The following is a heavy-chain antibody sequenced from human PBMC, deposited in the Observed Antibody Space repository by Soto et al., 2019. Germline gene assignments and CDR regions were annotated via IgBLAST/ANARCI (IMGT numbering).Heavy chain of an antibody. D-gene: IGHD6-19*01. CDR1: GFTFSISG. V-gene: IGHV3-30*18. Sequence: GGALRLSCAASGFTFSISGMHWVFQAQGKGLEWVAVISYDGSNKYYADSVKGRLTISRDNSKNTLYLQMNSLRAEDTAVYYCAKDITVAGSRWGYYYYYGLDVWGQGTTVTVSS. J-gene: IGHJ6*02. CDR2: ISYDGSNK. CDR3: AKDITVAGSRWGYYYYYGLDV.